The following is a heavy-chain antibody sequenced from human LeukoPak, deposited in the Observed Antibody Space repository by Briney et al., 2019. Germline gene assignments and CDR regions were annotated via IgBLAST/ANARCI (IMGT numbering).Heavy chain of an antibody. CDR3: ARQQQWLVLLYFDY. Sequence: PSETLSLTCTVSGGSISSSSYYWGLIRQPPGKGLEWIGSIYYSGSTYYNPSLKSRVTISVDTSKNQFSLKLSSVTAADTAVYYCARQQQWLVLLYFDYWGQGTLVTVSS. CDR1: GGSISSSSYY. CDR2: IYYSGST. D-gene: IGHD6-19*01. J-gene: IGHJ4*02. V-gene: IGHV4-39*01.